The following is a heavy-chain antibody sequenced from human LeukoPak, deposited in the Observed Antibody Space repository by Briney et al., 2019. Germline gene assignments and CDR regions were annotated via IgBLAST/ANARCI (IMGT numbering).Heavy chain of an antibody. CDR1: GFTFSSYA. CDR2: ISYDGSNK. D-gene: IGHD3-22*01. V-gene: IGHV3-30*04. J-gene: IGHJ6*03. CDR3: AKGSKLVVITRDHHMDV. Sequence: TGGSLRLSCAASGFTFSSYAMHWVRQAPGKGLEWVAVISYDGSNKYYADSVKGRFTISRDNSKNTLSLQMNSLRAEDTAVYYCAKGSKLVVITRDHHMDVWGKGTTVTISS.